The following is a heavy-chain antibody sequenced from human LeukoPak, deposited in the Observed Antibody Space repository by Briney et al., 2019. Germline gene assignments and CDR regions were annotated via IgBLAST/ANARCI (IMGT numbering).Heavy chain of an antibody. J-gene: IGHJ3*02. Sequence: ASVKVSCKASGYTFTGYYMHWVRQAPGQGLEWMGWINPNSGGTNYAQKFQGRVTMTRDTSISTAYMELSRLRSDDTAVYYCARVFRQWLVRNAFDISGQGTMVTVSS. CDR2: INPNSGGT. CDR1: GYTFTGYY. CDR3: ARVFRQWLVRNAFDI. D-gene: IGHD6-19*01. V-gene: IGHV1-2*02.